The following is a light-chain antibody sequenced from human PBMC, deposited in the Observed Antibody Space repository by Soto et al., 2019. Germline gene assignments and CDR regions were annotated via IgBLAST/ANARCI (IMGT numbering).Light chain of an antibody. CDR2: LNSDGSH. CDR3: QNWDPGAVV. Sequence: QPVLTQSPSASASLGASVKLTCTLSSGHSTYAIAWHQQQPEKGPRYLMNLNSDGSHNKGDEIPDRFSGSSSGAERYLTSSSLQYEDEADYYCQNWDPGAVVFGGGTKLTVL. J-gene: IGLJ2*01. V-gene: IGLV4-69*01. CDR1: SGHSTYA.